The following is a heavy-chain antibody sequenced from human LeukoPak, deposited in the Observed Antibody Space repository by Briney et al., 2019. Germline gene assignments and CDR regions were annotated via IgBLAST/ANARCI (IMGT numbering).Heavy chain of an antibody. CDR1: GFTFSSYE. V-gene: IGHV3-48*03. D-gene: IGHD1-26*01. CDR3: ASGTYYFGDF. J-gene: IGHJ4*02. CDR2: ISSSGSTI. Sequence: GGSLRLSCAASGFTFSSYEMNWVRQAPGKGLEWLSYISSSGSTIYYADSVKGRFTISRDNARNSLYLQMNSLRAEDTAVYYCASGTYYFGDFWGQGTLVPVSS.